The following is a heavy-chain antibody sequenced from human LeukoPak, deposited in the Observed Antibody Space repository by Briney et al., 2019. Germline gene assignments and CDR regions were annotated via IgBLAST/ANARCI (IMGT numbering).Heavy chain of an antibody. CDR3: ARGDGYNFFDY. CDR1: GFTVSSHY. CDR2: IYRGGDI. J-gene: IGHJ4*02. D-gene: IGHD5-24*01. Sequence: PGGSLRLSCAASGFTVSSHYMSWVRRAPGEGLEWVSVIYRGGDIYYANSVKGRFTISRDTSKNILYLQMNSLRAEDTAVYYCARGDGYNFFDYWGQGTLVTLSS. V-gene: IGHV3-53*01.